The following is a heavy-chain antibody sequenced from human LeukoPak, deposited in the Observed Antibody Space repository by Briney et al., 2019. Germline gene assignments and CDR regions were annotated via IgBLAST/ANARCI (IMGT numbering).Heavy chain of an antibody. CDR1: GFTFSSYW. D-gene: IGHD1-1*01. CDR2: INIGGSST. Sequence: GGSLRLSCAASGFTFSSYWIHWVRQAPGKGLVWVSHINIGGSSTSYADSVKGRFTISRDNAKNTLYLQMNSLRAEDTAVYYCARDLEPYTPPGDYWGQGTLVTVSS. J-gene: IGHJ4*02. CDR3: ARDLEPYTPPGDY. V-gene: IGHV3-74*01.